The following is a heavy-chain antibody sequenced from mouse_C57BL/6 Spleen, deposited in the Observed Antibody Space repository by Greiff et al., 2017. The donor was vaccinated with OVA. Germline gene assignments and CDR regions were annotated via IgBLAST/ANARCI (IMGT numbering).Heavy chain of an antibody. V-gene: IGHV1-5*01. Sequence: EVQLQQSGTVLARPGASVKMSCKTSGYTFTSYWMHWVKQRPGPGLEWIGAIYPGNSDTSYNQTFKGKAKLTAVTSASTAYMELSSLTNEDSAVYYCTRSEYSNYVDYWGQGTTLTVSS. J-gene: IGHJ2*01. CDR1: GYTFTSYW. CDR3: TRSEYSNYVDY. CDR2: IYPGNSDT. D-gene: IGHD2-5*01.